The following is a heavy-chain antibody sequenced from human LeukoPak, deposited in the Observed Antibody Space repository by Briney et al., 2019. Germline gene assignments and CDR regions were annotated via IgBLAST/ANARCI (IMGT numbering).Heavy chain of an antibody. CDR1: GYTFTGYY. D-gene: IGHD2-2*01. V-gene: IGHV1-2*02. J-gene: IGHJ4*02. Sequence: GASVKVSCKASGYTFTGYYMHWVRQAPGQGLEWMGWINPNSGGTIYAQKFQGRVTMTRDTSISTAYMELSRLRSDDTAVYYCARDNEVVVSFDYWGQGTLVTVSS. CDR3: ARDNEVVVSFDY. CDR2: INPNSGGT.